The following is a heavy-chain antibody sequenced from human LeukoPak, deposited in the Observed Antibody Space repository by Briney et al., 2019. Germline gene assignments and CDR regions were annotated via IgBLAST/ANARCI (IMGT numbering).Heavy chain of an antibody. D-gene: IGHD2-8*01. CDR2: INHSGST. Sequence: SETLSLTCAVYGGSFSGYYWSWIRQPPGKVLEWIGEINHSGSTNHNPSLKSRVTISVDTSKNQFSLKLSSVTAADTAVYYCARGVPKVLMVYASPWYFDYWGQGTLVTVSS. J-gene: IGHJ4*02. V-gene: IGHV4-34*01. CDR1: GGSFSGYY. CDR3: ARGVPKVLMVYASPWYFDY.